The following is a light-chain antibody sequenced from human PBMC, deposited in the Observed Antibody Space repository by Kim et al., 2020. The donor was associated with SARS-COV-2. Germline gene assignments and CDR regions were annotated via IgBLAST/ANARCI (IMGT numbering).Light chain of an antibody. CDR1: HNIGTS. CDR2: DAA. V-gene: IGKV3D-11*02. J-gene: IGKJ4*01. Sequence: PGERATLSCRASHNIGTSLALYQQRPGQAPWLLLYDAAMRASGILDRFSVSGSGTDFTLTIGSLEPEDFAIYYCHQRDSWHPAVTFGGGTKVDIK. CDR3: HQRDSWHPAVT.